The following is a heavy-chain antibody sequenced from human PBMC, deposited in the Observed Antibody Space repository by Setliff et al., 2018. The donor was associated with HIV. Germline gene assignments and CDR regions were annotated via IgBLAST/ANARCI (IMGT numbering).Heavy chain of an antibody. D-gene: IGHD1-26*01. CDR2: ISGSSTTI. CDR1: GFTFSSYG. J-gene: IGHJ6*03. V-gene: IGHV3-48*04. Sequence: GGSLRLSCAASGFTFSSYGMTWVRQAPGKGLEWVSYISGSSTTIYYADSVKGRFTISRDNAKNSLYLQMNTLRAEDTAVYYCARDQWVGATADYYYYMDVWGKGTTVTVSS. CDR3: ARDQWVGATADYYYYMDV.